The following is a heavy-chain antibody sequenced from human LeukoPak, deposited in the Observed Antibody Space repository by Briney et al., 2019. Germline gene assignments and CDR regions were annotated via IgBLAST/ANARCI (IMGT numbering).Heavy chain of an antibody. J-gene: IGHJ5*02. D-gene: IGHD3-9*01. CDR1: GFTFSNYA. Sequence: PGGSLRLSCAASGFTFSNYAMSWVRQAPGKGLEWVSVISGSGYTTHYADSVKGRFTISRDNSKNTLYLQMNSLRAEDTAVYYCAEDPVLRYFDWLLSSWFDPWGQGTLVTVSS. CDR3: AEDPVLRYFDWLLSSWFDP. V-gene: IGHV3-23*01. CDR2: ISGSGYTT.